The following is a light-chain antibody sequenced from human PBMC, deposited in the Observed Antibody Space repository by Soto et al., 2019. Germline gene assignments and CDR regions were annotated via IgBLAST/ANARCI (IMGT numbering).Light chain of an antibody. J-gene: IGKJ1*01. V-gene: IGKV3-15*01. CDR2: GAS. Sequence: IVLTQSPATLSVSPWERATLSCRASQSVGSDSAWYQQKPGQAPSLLVYGASTRATGVPARFSGSGSGTEFTLTISSLQSEDFAIYYCQQYKNWPWKFGQGTKVDIK. CDR1: QSVGSD. CDR3: QQYKNWPWK.